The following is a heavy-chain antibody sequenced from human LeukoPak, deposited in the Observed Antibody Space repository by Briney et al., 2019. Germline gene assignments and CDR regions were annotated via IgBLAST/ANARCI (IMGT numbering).Heavy chain of an antibody. D-gene: IGHD1-26*01. CDR1: GGSFSGYY. V-gene: IGHV4-34*01. CDR2: INHSGST. J-gene: IGHJ6*03. CDR3: ARHGNRRISYYYYYMDV. Sequence: SETLSLTCAVYGGSFSGYYWSWIRQPPGKGLEWIGEINHSGSTNYNPSLKSRVTISVDTSKNQFSLKLSSVTAADTAVYYCARHGNRRISYYYYYMDVWGKGTTVTISS.